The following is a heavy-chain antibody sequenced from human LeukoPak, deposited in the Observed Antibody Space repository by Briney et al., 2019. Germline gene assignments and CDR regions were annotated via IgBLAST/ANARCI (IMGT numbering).Heavy chain of an antibody. Sequence: ASVKVSCKASGYTFTSYGISWVRQAPGQGLEWMGWISAYNGNTNYAQKLQGRVTMTTDTSTSTAYMELRSLRSDDTAVYYCARVWQWLENSWFDPWGQGTLVTVSS. CDR1: GYTFTSYG. V-gene: IGHV1-18*01. CDR2: ISAYNGNT. J-gene: IGHJ5*02. CDR3: ARVWQWLENSWFDP. D-gene: IGHD6-19*01.